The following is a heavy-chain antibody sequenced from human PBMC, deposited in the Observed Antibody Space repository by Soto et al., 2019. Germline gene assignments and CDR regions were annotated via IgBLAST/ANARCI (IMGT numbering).Heavy chain of an antibody. Sequence: ASVKVSCKASGGSLSTNPISWVRQAPGQGLEWMGGTGSGTGPGNHAQKFQGRLTVTADKSTSTVYMELTNLSSEDTAVYYCARRDSGGFYRFFDSWGKGSLVTVSS. CDR3: ARRDSGGFYRFFDS. D-gene: IGHD2-15*01. CDR2: TGSGTGPG. J-gene: IGHJ4*02. CDR1: GGSLSTNP. V-gene: IGHV1-69*06.